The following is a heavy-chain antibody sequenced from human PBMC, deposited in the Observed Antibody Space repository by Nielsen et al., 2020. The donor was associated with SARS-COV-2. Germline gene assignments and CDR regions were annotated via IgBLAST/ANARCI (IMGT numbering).Heavy chain of an antibody. V-gene: IGHV4-61*08. CDR3: ARARNWFDP. Sequence: SETLSLTCTVSGGSISSGDYYWSWIRQPPGKGLEWIGYIYYSGSTNYNPSLKSRVTISVDTSKKQLSLNLSSVTAADTAVYYCARARNWFDPWGQGTLVTVSS. CDR2: IYYSGST. CDR1: GGSISSGDYY. J-gene: IGHJ5*02.